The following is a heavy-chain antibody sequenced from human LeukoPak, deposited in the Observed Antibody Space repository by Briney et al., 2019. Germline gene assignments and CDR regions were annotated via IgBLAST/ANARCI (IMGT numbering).Heavy chain of an antibody. J-gene: IGHJ4*02. V-gene: IGHV3-23*01. CDR2: ISGSGGTT. Sequence: GGSLRLSCAASGFTFSSYAMNWVRQAPGKGLEWASVISGSGGTTYYADSEKGRFTISRDNSENTLSLQMNSLRAEDTAVYFCARGTNWSFDYWGQGTLVTVSS. D-gene: IGHD1-1*01. CDR1: GFTFSSYA. CDR3: ARGTNWSFDY.